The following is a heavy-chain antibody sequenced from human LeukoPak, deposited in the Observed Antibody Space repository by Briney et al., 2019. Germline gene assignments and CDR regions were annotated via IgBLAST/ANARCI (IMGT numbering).Heavy chain of an antibody. D-gene: IGHD3-22*01. CDR1: GASISTGGFY. CDR3: ASEYYYDSSGYSHDY. V-gene: IGHV4-39*07. J-gene: IGHJ4*02. Sequence: SETLSLTCTISGASISTGGFYWTWIRQPPGKGLEWIGEINQSGSTNYNPSLKSRVTISVDTSKNQFSLKLSSVTAADTAVYYCASEYYYDSSGYSHDYWGQGTLVTVSS. CDR2: INQSGST.